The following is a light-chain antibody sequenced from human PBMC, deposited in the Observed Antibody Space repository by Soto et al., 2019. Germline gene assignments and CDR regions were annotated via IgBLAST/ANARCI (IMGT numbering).Light chain of an antibody. J-gene: IGKJ4*01. V-gene: IGKV3-20*01. CDR1: QTVRNNY. CDR2: GAS. Sequence: EFVVTQSPGTLSLSAGESATLSCRASQTVRNNYLAWYQQKPGQAPRLLIYGASSRATGIPDRFSGSGSGTDFTLTISRLEPEDFAVYYCQQYGSSPLTFGGGTKVDIK. CDR3: QQYGSSPLT.